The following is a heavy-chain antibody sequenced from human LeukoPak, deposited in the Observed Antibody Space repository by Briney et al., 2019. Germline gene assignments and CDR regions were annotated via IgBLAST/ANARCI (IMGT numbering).Heavy chain of an antibody. CDR3: ARGVAGPYYYYYMDV. CDR1: GYTFTGYY. V-gene: IGHV1-2*02. D-gene: IGHD6-19*01. CDR2: INPNSGGT. J-gene: IGHJ6*03. Sequence: ASVKVSCKASGYTFTGYYMHWVRQAPGQGLEWMGWINPNSGGTNYAQKFQGRVTMTRDTSISTAYMELSRLTSDDTAVYYCARGVAGPYYYYYMDVWGRGTTVTVSS.